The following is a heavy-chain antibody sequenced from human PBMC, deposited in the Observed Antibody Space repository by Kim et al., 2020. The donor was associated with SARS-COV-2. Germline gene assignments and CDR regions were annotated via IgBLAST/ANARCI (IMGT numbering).Heavy chain of an antibody. V-gene: IGHV4-34*01. CDR1: GGSFSGHS. CDR2: ITHSGST. J-gene: IGHJ6*02. Sequence: SETLSLTCAVYGGSFSGHSWTWIRQPPGKGLEWIGVITHSGSTKYNPSLKSRLTISIDMSKNQFSLKLTSVTAADTGLYYCTRGRVGVVPAPVLGLGPYYDYFTLDVWGHGTTVIVSS. CDR3: TRGRVGVVPAPVLGLGPYYDYFTLDV. D-gene: IGHD2-2*02.